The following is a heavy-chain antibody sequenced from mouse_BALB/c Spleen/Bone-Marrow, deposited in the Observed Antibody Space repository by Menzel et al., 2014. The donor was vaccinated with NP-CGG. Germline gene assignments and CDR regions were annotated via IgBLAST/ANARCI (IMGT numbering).Heavy chain of an antibody. V-gene: IGHV5-9-3*01. J-gene: IGHJ2*01. Sequence: EVQLVESGGGLVKPGGSLKLSCAASGFTFSSYAMSWIRQTPEKRLEWVATISSGGNYTYYPDSVKGRFTISRDNAKNTLYLQMSSQRSEDTAMYYCARPNTDYFDYWGQGTTLTVSS. CDR3: ARPNTDYFDY. CDR1: GFTFSSYA. CDR2: ISSGGNYT. D-gene: IGHD5-1-1*01.